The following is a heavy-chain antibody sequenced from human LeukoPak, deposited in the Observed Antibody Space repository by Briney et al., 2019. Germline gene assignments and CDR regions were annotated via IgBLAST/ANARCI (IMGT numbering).Heavy chain of an antibody. CDR2: LSSGGDST. CDR1: GVIFSKSA. J-gene: IGHJ5*02. D-gene: IGHD2/OR15-2a*01. CDR3: ARDLGRNSISGMTA. Sequence: PGGSLRLSCAASGVIFSKSAMSWVRQAPGKGLEWVSGLSSGGDSTSYAASVKGRFTISRDNSKNTLYLQMNSLSTEDTAVYYCARDLGRNSISGMTAWGQGTLVTVSS. V-gene: IGHV3-23*01.